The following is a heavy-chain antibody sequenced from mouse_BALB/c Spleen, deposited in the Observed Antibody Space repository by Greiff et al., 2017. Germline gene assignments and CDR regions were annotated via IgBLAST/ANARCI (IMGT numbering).Heavy chain of an antibody. CDR2: IDPSDSYT. J-gene: IGHJ4*01. CDR3: ARKGDGRYAMDY. Sequence: VKLMESGTVLARPGASVKMSCKASGYTFTSYWMHWVKQRPGQGLEWIGEIDPSDSYTNYNQKFKGKATLTVDKSSSTAYMQLSSLTSEDSAVYYCARKGDGRYAMDYWGQGTSVTVSS. V-gene: IGHV1-69*02. CDR1: GYTFTSYW. D-gene: IGHD2-3*01.